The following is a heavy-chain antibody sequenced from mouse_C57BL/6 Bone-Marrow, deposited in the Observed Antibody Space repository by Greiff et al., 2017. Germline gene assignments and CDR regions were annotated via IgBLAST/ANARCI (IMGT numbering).Heavy chain of an antibody. CDR1: GYTFTSYW. CDR2: IYPGSGST. CDR3: ARDYYGSSYWYFDV. V-gene: IGHV1-55*01. Sequence: QVHVKQPGAELVKPGASVKMSCKASGYTFTSYWITWVKQRPGHGLEWIGDIYPGSGSTNYNEKFKSKATLTVDTSSSTAYMQLSSLTSEDSAVYYCARDYYGSSYWYFDVWGTGTTVTVSS. J-gene: IGHJ1*03. D-gene: IGHD1-1*01.